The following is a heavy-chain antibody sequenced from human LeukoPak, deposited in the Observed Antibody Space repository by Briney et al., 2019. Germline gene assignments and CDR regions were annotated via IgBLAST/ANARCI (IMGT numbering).Heavy chain of an antibody. J-gene: IGHJ3*02. Sequence: GGSLRLSCAASGSAFRTYGMHWVRQPPGKGLEWVAVISNDGSKSYFADSVKGRFTISRDNSKNMLWLQMNSLRAEDTAVYYCAREYYGGRDHDAFDIWGQGTMVTVSS. V-gene: IGHV3-30*03. CDR2: ISNDGSKS. CDR3: AREYYGGRDHDAFDI. D-gene: IGHD2-21*01. CDR1: GSAFRTYG.